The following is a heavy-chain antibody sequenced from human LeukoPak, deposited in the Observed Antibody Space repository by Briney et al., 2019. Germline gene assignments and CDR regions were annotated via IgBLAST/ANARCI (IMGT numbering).Heavy chain of an antibody. CDR2: ISGSGGST. J-gene: IGHJ2*01. CDR3: AKEGPLRYFDL. V-gene: IGHV3-23*01. Sequence: GGSLRLSCAASGFTFTEYWMTWVRQAPGKGLEWVSAISGSGGSTYYADSVKGRFTISRDNSKNSLYLQMNSLRAEDTAFYCAKEGPLRYFDLWGRGTLVTVSS. D-gene: IGHD2-15*01. CDR1: GFTFTEYW.